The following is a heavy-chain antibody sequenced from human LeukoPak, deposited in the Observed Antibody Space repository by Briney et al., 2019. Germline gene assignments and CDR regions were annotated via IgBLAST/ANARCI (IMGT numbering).Heavy chain of an antibody. CDR3: ARGPQFSGPGWFDP. CDR1: GFSFRNYW. V-gene: IGHV3-7*04. CDR2: IKQDGSEK. J-gene: IGHJ5*02. Sequence: GGSLRLSCAASGFSFRNYWMSWARQAPGKGLEWVADIKQDGSEKNYVDSVKGRFTISRDNTKDSLYLQMNSLRAEDTAIYYCARGPQFSGPGWFDPWGQGTLVTVSS. D-gene: IGHD3-10*01.